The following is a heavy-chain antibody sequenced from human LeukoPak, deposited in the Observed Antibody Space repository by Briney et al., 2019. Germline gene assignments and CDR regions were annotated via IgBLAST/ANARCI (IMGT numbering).Heavy chain of an antibody. CDR3: ARDSIAARHFDY. J-gene: IGHJ4*02. Sequence: GGSLRLSCAASGFTFSSYAMHWVRQAPGKGLEWVAVISYDGSNKYYADSVKGRFTISRDNSKNTLYLQMNSLRAEDTAVYYCARDSIAARHFDYWGQGTLVTVSS. V-gene: IGHV3-30-3*01. CDR1: GFTFSSYA. D-gene: IGHD6-6*01. CDR2: ISYDGSNK.